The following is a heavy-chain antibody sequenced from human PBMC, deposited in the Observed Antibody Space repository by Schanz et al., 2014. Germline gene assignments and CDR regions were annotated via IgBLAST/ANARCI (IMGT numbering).Heavy chain of an antibody. CDR3: ARDWVVPAAIGEGNWNYDN. V-gene: IGHV4-31*03. CDR2: IYYSGNT. D-gene: IGHD2-2*02. J-gene: IGHJ4*02. Sequence: QVQLQESGPGLVKPSETLSLTCSVSGDSITGVSRYWGWIRQPPGKGLEWIGYIYYSGNTYFNPSLQGRLTISVDTSKNQFSLKLSSVTAADTAVYYCARDWVVPAAIGEGNWNYDNWGQGTLVTVSS. CDR1: GDSITGVSRY.